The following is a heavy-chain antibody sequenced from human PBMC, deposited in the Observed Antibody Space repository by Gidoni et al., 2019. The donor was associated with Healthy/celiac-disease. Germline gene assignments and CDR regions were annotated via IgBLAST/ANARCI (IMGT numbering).Heavy chain of an antibody. CDR2: ISGSGGST. CDR1: GFTFSSYA. Sequence: EVQLLESGGGLVQPGGSLRLSCAASGFTFSSYAMSWVRQAPGKGLGWVSAISGSGGSTYYADSVKGRFTISRDNSKNTLYLQMNSLRAEDTAVYYCAKEITMIVVVFDAFDIWGQGTMVTVSS. CDR3: AKEITMIVVVFDAFDI. J-gene: IGHJ3*02. V-gene: IGHV3-23*01. D-gene: IGHD3-22*01.